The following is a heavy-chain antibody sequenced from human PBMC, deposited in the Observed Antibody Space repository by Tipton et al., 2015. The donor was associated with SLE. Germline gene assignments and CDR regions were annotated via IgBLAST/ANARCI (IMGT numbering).Heavy chain of an antibody. Sequence: SLRLSCAASGFTFSSYGMHWVRQAPGKGLEWVAFIRYDGSNKYYADSVKGRFTISRDNSKNTLYLQMNSLRAEDTAVYYCAKDPSGVGPSFGYWGQGTLVTVSS. D-gene: IGHD3-16*01. CDR1: GFTFSSYG. V-gene: IGHV3-30*02. CDR2: IRYDGSNK. CDR3: AKDPSGVGPSFGY. J-gene: IGHJ4*02.